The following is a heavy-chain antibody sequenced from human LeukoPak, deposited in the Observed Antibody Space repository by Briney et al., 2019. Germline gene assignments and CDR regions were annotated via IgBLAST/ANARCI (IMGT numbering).Heavy chain of an antibody. D-gene: IGHD3-22*01. Sequence: ASVKVSCKASGYTFTSYYMHWVRQAPGQGLEWMGIINPSGGSTSYAQKFQGRVTMIRDMSTSTVYMELSSLRSEDTAVYYCARAPSSGYSDNWFDPWGQGTLVTVSS. V-gene: IGHV1-46*01. J-gene: IGHJ5*02. CDR3: ARAPSSGYSDNWFDP. CDR2: INPSGGST. CDR1: GYTFTSYY.